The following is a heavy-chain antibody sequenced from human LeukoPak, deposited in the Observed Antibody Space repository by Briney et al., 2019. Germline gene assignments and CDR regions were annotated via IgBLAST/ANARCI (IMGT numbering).Heavy chain of an antibody. V-gene: IGHV4-39*07. J-gene: IGHJ3*02. Sequence: PSETLSLTCTVSGGSISSYYWGWIRQPPGKGLEWIGSIYYSGSTYYNPSLKSRVTISVDTSKNQFSLKLSSVTAADTAVYYCARDLKGSSGWSPLHAFDIWGQGTMVTVSS. D-gene: IGHD6-19*01. CDR3: ARDLKGSSGWSPLHAFDI. CDR1: GGSISSYY. CDR2: IYYSGST.